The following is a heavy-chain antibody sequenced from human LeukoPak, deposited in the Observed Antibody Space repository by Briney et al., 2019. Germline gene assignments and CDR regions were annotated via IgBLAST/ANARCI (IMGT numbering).Heavy chain of an antibody. Sequence: GGSLRLSCAASGFTFSSYSMTWVRRAPGKGLEWVSSISGSTGYIYYADSVKGRFTISRDNAKNSLYLQMNSLRAEDTAVYYCASEGVNSMLRGVIYGMDVWGQGTTVTVSS. J-gene: IGHJ6*02. D-gene: IGHD3-10*01. CDR2: ISGSTGYI. CDR1: GFTFSSYS. CDR3: ASEGVNSMLRGVIYGMDV. V-gene: IGHV3-21*01.